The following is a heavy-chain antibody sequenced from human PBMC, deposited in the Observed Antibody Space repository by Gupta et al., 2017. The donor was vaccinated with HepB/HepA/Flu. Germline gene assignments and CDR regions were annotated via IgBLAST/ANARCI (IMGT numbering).Heavy chain of an antibody. V-gene: IGHV3-73*02. J-gene: IGHJ3*02. CDR2: IRSKTYFDTT. CDR1: GFTFSASA. Sequence: EVQLVESGGGLVQPGGSLKLSCAASGFTFSASAVHWVRQASGKGLEWVGRIRSKTYFDTTAYAASVKGRFTISRDDSKNTAYLQMNSLKIEDTAVYYCTRQGAGGTWDYNVFDIWGQGTMVTSLQ. CDR3: TRQGAGGTWDYNVFDI. D-gene: IGHD4/OR15-4a*01.